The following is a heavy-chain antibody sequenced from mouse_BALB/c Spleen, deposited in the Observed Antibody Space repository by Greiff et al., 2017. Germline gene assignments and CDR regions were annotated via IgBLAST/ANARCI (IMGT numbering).Heavy chain of an antibody. J-gene: IGHJ2*01. D-gene: IGHD1-1*01. Sequence: EVKLMESGGGLVKPGGSLKLSCAASGFAFSSYDMSWVRQTPEKRLEWVAYISSGGGSTYYPDTVKGRFTISRDNAKNTLYLQMSSLKSEDTAMYYCARHWGTTGYFDYWGQGTTLTVSS. V-gene: IGHV5-12-1*01. CDR2: ISSGGGST. CDR3: ARHWGTTGYFDY. CDR1: GFAFSSYD.